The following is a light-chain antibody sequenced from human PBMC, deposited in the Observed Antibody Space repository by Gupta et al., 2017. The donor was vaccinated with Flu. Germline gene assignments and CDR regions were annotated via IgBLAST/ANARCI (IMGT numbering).Light chain of an antibody. V-gene: IGKV3-20*01. Sequence: MVLTPSPDTLSLSQGESGTLSCRASQRVSSSYLAWYQQRPGQPLRRLLYGSSNRATGVPDRFSGSGCGTDFTIPTSRLEPGDVAVYYCQLLGSSPRFTFGPGTKVEIE. J-gene: IGKJ3*01. CDR2: GSS. CDR1: QRVSSSY. CDR3: QLLGSSPRFT.